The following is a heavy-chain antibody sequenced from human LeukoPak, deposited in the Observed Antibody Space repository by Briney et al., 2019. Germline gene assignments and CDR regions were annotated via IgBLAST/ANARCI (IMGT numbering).Heavy chain of an antibody. Sequence: ASVKVSCKASGYTFTGYYMHWVRQAPGQGLEWMGWINPNSGGTNYAQKFQGRVTMTRDTSISTAYMELSRLRSDDTAVYYCAIMGGSYYYYYMDVWGKGTTVTVSS. CDR2: INPNSGGT. V-gene: IGHV1-2*02. D-gene: IGHD2-8*01. CDR1: GYTFTGYY. J-gene: IGHJ6*03. CDR3: AIMGGSYYYYYMDV.